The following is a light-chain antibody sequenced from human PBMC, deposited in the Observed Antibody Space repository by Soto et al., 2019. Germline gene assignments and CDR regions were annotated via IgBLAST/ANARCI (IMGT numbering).Light chain of an antibody. J-gene: IGLJ2*01. Sequence: QSVLTQPPSVSGAPGQRVTISCTGSSSNIGADFDVHWYQQLPGTAPKLLIYGNSNRPSGVPDRFSGSKSGTSASLAITGLQAEDEADYYCCSYAGSYTYVVFGGGTKLTVL. CDR3: CSYAGSYTYVV. CDR2: GNS. V-gene: IGLV1-40*01. CDR1: SSNIGADFD.